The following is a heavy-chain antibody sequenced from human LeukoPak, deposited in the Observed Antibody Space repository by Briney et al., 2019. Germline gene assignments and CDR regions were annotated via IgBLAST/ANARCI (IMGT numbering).Heavy chain of an antibody. CDR3: AADYGDYVSPSD. V-gene: IGHV3-30*04. J-gene: IGHJ4*02. CDR1: GFTFRDSA. D-gene: IGHD4-17*01. Sequence: PGRSLRLSRAASGFTFRDSAMHWVRQAPGKGLEGVAVISYDGTNKYYADSVKGRFTISRDNSKNTLFLQMNSLRLEDTAVYYCAADYGDYVSPSDWGQGTLVTVSS. CDR2: ISYDGTNK.